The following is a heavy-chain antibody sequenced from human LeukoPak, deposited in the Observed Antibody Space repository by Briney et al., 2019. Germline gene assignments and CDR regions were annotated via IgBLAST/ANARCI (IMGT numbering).Heavy chain of an antibody. Sequence: GGSLRLSCAASGFTFDDYAMHWVRQAPGKGLEWDSLISWDGGSTYYADSVKGRFTISRDNSKNSLYLQMNSLRAEGTALYYCAKGPLAAAGPRVSYYMDVWGKGTTVTVSS. CDR1: GFTFDDYA. CDR3: AKGPLAAAGPRVSYYMDV. CDR2: ISWDGGST. V-gene: IGHV3-43D*03. J-gene: IGHJ6*03. D-gene: IGHD6-13*01.